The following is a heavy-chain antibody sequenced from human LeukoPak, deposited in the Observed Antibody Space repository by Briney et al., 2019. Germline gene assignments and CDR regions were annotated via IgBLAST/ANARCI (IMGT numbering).Heavy chain of an antibody. Sequence: GESMKISCKTSGYIFTTYWIGWVRQMPGTGLEWVGDIYPDDSDTRYSPSFQGQVVISADRSIRTAYLQWNTLKTSDTAMYYCVRQRGASGTINHFDPWGQGTLVTVSS. CDR2: IYPDDSDT. V-gene: IGHV5-51*01. J-gene: IGHJ5*02. D-gene: IGHD3-10*01. CDR1: GYIFTTYW. CDR3: VRQRGASGTINHFDP.